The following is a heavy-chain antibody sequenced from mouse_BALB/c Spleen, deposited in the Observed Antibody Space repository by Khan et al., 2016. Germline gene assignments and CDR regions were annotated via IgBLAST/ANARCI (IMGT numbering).Heavy chain of an antibody. V-gene: IGHV3-2*02. CDR3: ARNGNRYERTWFAY. CDR1: GYSITSDYA. Sequence: EVQLQESGPGLVKPSQSLSLTCTVTGYSITSDYAWNWIRQFPGNKLEWMGYISYSGSTSYNPSLKSRISITRDTSKNQFFLQLNSGTTEDTATYYCARNGNRYERTWFAYWGQGTLVTVSA. J-gene: IGHJ3*01. D-gene: IGHD2-14*01. CDR2: ISYSGST.